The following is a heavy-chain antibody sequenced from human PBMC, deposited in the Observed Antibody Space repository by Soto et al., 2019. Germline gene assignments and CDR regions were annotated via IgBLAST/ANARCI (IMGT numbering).Heavy chain of an antibody. CDR3: ARQRTTVVTQAYFDH. Sequence: SETLSLTCTVSGGSITSSSYYWGWIRQPPGKGLEWIGGIYYRGRSYYNPSLKSRVTMSVDTSKNQFSLTLNSVTAADAAVYYCARQRTTVVTQAYFDHWGQGTLVTVSS. D-gene: IGHD4-17*01. CDR2: IYYRGRS. J-gene: IGHJ4*02. CDR1: GGSITSSSYY. V-gene: IGHV4-39*01.